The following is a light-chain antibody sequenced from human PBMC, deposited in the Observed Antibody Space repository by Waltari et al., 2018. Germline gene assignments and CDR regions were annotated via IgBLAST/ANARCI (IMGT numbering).Light chain of an antibody. V-gene: IGKV3-20*01. Sequence: EIALTQSPGTLSLSPGERATLSCSASQSVGRSLAWYQQKPSQAPRLLIDGASSRATCVPDRYSGSGSGTDFSLTISRLAPEDFAVYDCQHYVRLPVTFGQGTKVEIK. CDR2: GAS. CDR1: QSVGRS. CDR3: QHYVRLPVT. J-gene: IGKJ1*01.